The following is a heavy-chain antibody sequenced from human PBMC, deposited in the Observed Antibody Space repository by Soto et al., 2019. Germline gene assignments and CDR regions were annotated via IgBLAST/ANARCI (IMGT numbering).Heavy chain of an antibody. J-gene: IGHJ5*02. Sequence: KASETLSLTCFVSGYFIGAGGYYWSWIRHHPGKGLEWIGSFYSSGSIIYNPPLRSRVSISGDMSTNQFSMSLTSVTAADTARYYCARMYSSGSGWFHPWGQGTLVTVSS. D-gene: IGHD6-19*01. V-gene: IGHV4-31*02. CDR2: FYSSGSI. CDR3: ARMYSSGSGWFHP. CDR1: GYFIGAGGYY.